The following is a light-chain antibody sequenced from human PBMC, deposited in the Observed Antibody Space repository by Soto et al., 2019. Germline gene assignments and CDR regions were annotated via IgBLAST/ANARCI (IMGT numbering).Light chain of an antibody. CDR3: SSYAGANRV. CDR1: SSDVGANNY. J-gene: IGLJ1*01. V-gene: IGLV2-8*01. Sequence: QSALTQPPSASGSPGQSVTISCTGTSSDVGANNYVSWYQQHPGKAPKLMIYEVTKRPSGVPDRFSGSKSGNTASLTVSGLLAEDEADDYRSSYAGANRVFGTGTKLTVL. CDR2: EVT.